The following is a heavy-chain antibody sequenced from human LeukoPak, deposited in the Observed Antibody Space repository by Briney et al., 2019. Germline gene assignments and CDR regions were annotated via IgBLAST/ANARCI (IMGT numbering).Heavy chain of an antibody. CDR1: GGSISSGSYY. CDR2: IYTSGST. CDR3: ARISNRYYDILTGYPLGGMDV. Sequence: PSQTLSLTCTVSGGSISSGSYYWSWIRQPAGKGLEWIGRIYTSGSTNYNPSLKSRVTISVDTSKNQFSLKLSSVTAADTAVYYCARISNRYYDILTGYPLGGMDVWGQGTTVTVSS. V-gene: IGHV4-61*02. J-gene: IGHJ6*02. D-gene: IGHD3-9*01.